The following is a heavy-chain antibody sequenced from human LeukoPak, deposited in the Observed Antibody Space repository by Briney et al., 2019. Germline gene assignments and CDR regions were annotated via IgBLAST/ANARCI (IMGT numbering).Heavy chain of an antibody. Sequence: GGSLRLSCAASGFAFSTSPMSWARQAPGKGLEWVLGISGGGDRTYYADSVKGRFIISRDNSKNTLHLEMNGLRAEDTAVYYCAKDRASSPGHYWGQGTLVTVSP. J-gene: IGHJ4*02. CDR3: AKDRASSPGHY. D-gene: IGHD2-2*01. CDR2: ISGGGDRT. CDR1: GFAFSTSP. V-gene: IGHV3-23*01.